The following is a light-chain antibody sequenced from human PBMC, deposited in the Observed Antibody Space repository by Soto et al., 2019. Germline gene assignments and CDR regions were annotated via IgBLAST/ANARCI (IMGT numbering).Light chain of an antibody. CDR2: VVS. Sequence: LPMAQSPPTQSASVCDRVPITCRASQSISGYLNWYQQKPGNAPKLLIYVVSSLQSGVPSRFSGSGSGTYFTLTISNLQPEDFATYYCLHTDSFPWTFGQGTKV. J-gene: IGKJ1*01. CDR3: LHTDSFPWT. CDR1: QSISGY. V-gene: IGKV1-39*01.